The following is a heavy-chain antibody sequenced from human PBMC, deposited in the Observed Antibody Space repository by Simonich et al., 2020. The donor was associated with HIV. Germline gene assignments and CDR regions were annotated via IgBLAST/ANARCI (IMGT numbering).Heavy chain of an antibody. J-gene: IGHJ4*02. Sequence: EVQLVESGGGLVQPGGSLRLSCAASGFTFSSHWMHWVRQAPGKGFVWFSHINYYVSITTYADSVKGRFTISRDNAKNTLYLQMNSLRAEDTAVYYCTKYLRVSGADYWGQGTLVTVSS. V-gene: IGHV3-74*03. D-gene: IGHD1-26*01. CDR3: TKYLRVSGADY. CDR1: GFTFSSHW. CDR2: INYYVSIT.